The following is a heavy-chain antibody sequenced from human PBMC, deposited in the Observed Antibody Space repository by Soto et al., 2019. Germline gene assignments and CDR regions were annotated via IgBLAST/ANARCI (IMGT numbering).Heavy chain of an antibody. CDR2: IIPILGIA. Sequence: QVQLVQSGAEVKKPGSSVKVSCKASGGTFSSYTISWVRQAPGQGLEWMGRIIPILGIANYAQKFQGRVTITADKSTSTAYMELSSLRSEDTAVYYCARDPQCSSTSCTPGGYWGQGTLVTVSS. V-gene: IGHV1-69*08. J-gene: IGHJ4*02. CDR1: GGTFSSYT. D-gene: IGHD2-2*01. CDR3: ARDPQCSSTSCTPGGY.